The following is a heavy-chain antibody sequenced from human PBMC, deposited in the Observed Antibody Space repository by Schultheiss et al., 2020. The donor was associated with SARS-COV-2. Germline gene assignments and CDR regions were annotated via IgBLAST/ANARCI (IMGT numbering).Heavy chain of an antibody. CDR2: IYYSGST. CDR1: GGSISSYY. D-gene: IGHD3-3*01. J-gene: IGHJ5*02. Sequence: SETLSLTCTVSGGSISSYYWSWIRQPPGKGLEWIGYIYYSGSTYYNPSLKSRVTISVDTSKNQFSLKLSSVTAADTAVYYCARVGRITIFGVVTTFDPWGQGTLVTVSS. V-gene: IGHV4-59*08. CDR3: ARVGRITIFGVVTTFDP.